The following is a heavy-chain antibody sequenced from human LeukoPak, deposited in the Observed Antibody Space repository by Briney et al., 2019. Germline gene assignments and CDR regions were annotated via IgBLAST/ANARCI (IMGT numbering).Heavy chain of an antibody. J-gene: IGHJ4*02. Sequence: GGSLRLSCAASGFTVSSNYMSWVRQAPGKGLEWVSVIYSGGSTYYADSVKGRFTISRDNSKNTLYLQMNSLRAEDTAVYYCARERRGYYGSGTKIFDYWGQGTLVTVSS. CDR3: ARERRGYYGSGTKIFDY. CDR1: GFTVSSNY. V-gene: IGHV3-53*01. CDR2: IYSGGST. D-gene: IGHD3-10*01.